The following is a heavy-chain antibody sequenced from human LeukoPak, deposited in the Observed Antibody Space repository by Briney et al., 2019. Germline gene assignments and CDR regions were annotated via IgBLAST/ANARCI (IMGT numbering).Heavy chain of an antibody. CDR2: ISHSGST. D-gene: IGHD4-11*01. J-gene: IGHJ4*02. Sequence: SETQSLTCAVSGGSISSSNWWSWVRQPPGKGLEWIGEISHSGSTNYNPSLKSRVTMSVDKSKNQFSLKLTFVTAADTAVYYCVRGDDYRFDYWGQGTLVTVS. V-gene: IGHV4-4*02. CDR3: VRGDDYRFDY. CDR1: GGSISSSNW.